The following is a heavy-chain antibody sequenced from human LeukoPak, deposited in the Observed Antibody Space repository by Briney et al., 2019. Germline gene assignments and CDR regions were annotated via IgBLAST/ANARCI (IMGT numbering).Heavy chain of an antibody. CDR2: IYYSGST. Sequence: SETLSLTCTVSGGSISSYYWSWIRQPPRKGLERIGYIYYSGSTNYNPSLKSRVTISVDTSKNQFSLKLSSVTAADTAVYYCARDGEVTFDPWGQGTLVTVSS. D-gene: IGHD3-10*01. CDR3: ARDGEVTFDP. CDR1: GGSISSYY. J-gene: IGHJ5*02. V-gene: IGHV4-59*01.